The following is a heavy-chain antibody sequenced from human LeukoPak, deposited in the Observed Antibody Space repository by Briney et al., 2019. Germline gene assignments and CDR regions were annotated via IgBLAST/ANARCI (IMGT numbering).Heavy chain of an antibody. CDR3: ARDPKGYYYYYMDV. Sequence: PGGSLRFSCAASGFTFSSYSMNWVRQAPGKGLEWVSYISSSSSTIYYADSVKGRFTISRDNAKNSLYLQMNSLRAEDTAVYYCARDPKGYYYYYMDVWGKGTTVTVSS. CDR1: GFTFSSYS. CDR2: ISSSSSTI. J-gene: IGHJ6*03. V-gene: IGHV3-48*01.